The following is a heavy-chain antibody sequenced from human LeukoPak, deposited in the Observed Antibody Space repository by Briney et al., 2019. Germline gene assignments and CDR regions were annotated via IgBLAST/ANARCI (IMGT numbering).Heavy chain of an antibody. CDR3: ARVDTAMVTTWFDP. J-gene: IGHJ5*02. CDR1: GFTFTSSA. V-gene: IGHV1-58*01. CDR2: IVVGSGDT. D-gene: IGHD5-18*01. Sequence: ASVKVSCKASGFTFTSSAVQWVRQARGQRLEWIGWIVVGSGDTNSAQKFQERVTITRDMSTRTAYMELSSLRSEDTAVYYCARVDTAMVTTWFDPWGQGTLVTVSS.